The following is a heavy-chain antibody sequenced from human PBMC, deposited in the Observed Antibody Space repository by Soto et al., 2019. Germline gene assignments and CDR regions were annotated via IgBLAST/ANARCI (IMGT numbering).Heavy chain of an antibody. Sequence: SETLSLTCTVSGGSISSYYWSWIRQPPGKGLEWIGYIYYSGSTNYNPSLKSRVTISVDTSKNQFSLKLSSVTAADTAVYYCARVRNSDFWRGYYTGRWFDPWGQGTLVTVSS. J-gene: IGHJ5*02. V-gene: IGHV4-59*01. CDR2: IYYSGST. CDR1: GGSISSYY. CDR3: ARVRNSDFWRGYYTGRWFDP. D-gene: IGHD3-3*01.